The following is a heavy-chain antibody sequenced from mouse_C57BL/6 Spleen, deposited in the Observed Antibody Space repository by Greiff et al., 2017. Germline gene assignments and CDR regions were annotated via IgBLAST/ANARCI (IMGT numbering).Heavy chain of an antibody. V-gene: IGHV1-63*01. CDR1: GYTFTNYW. CDR2: IYPGGGYT. Sequence: VQLQQSGAELVRPGTSVKMSCKASGYTFTNYWIGWAKQRPGHGLEWIGEIYPGGGYTNYNEKFKGKATLTADKSSSTAYMQFSSLTSEDSAIYYCAGSGSTWYFDVWGTGTTVTVSS. D-gene: IGHD3-1*01. J-gene: IGHJ1*03. CDR3: AGSGSTWYFDV.